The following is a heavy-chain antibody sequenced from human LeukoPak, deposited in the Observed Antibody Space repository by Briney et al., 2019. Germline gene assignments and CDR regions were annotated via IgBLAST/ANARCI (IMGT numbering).Heavy chain of an antibody. J-gene: IGHJ4*02. CDR2: IISKASGGTT. CDR1: GFTFGDYA. D-gene: IGHD3-22*01. CDR3: TTYRYYYGSTGYSYFDF. V-gene: IGHV3-15*01. Sequence: GGSLRLSCTASGFTFGDYAMSWVRQAPGKGLEWVGRIISKASGGTTDYAAPVRGRFTISRDDSKSTLYLHMNSLKTEDTAQYYCTTYRYYYGSTGYSYFDFWGQGTLVTVSS.